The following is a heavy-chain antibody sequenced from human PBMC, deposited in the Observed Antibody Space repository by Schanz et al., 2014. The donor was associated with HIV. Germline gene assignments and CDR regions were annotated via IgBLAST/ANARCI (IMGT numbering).Heavy chain of an antibody. CDR2: ISGSGGSP. CDR3: ARQGLRFSFWLDY. J-gene: IGHJ4*02. V-gene: IGHV3-23*04. CDR1: GFSFSNYG. D-gene: IGHD4-17*01. Sequence: VQLVESGGGVVQPGRSLRLSCAASGFSFSNYGMHWVRQAPGKGLEWVSTISGSGGSPYYADSVKGRFTISRDNSKNTLYLQMNNLRAEDTAVYGCARQGLRFSFWLDYWGQGTPVTVS.